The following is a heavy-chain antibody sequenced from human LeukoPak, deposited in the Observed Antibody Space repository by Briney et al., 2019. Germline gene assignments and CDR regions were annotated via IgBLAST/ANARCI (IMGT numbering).Heavy chain of an antibody. Sequence: GASVKVSCKASGGTFSSYAISWVRQAPGQGLEWKGGIIPIFGTANYAQKFQGRVTITADESTSTAYMELSSLRSEDTAVYYCATSPVRGFGELRYYFDYWGQGTLVTVSS. V-gene: IGHV1-69*13. CDR1: GGTFSSYA. CDR3: ATSPVRGFGELRYYFDY. D-gene: IGHD3-10*01. CDR2: IIPIFGTA. J-gene: IGHJ4*02.